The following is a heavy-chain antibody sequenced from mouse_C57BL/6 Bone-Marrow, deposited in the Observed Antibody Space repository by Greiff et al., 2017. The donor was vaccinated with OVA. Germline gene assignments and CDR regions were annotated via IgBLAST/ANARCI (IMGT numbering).Heavy chain of an antibody. V-gene: IGHV1-53*01. D-gene: IGHD1-1*01. J-gene: IGHJ2*01. CDR1: GYTFTSYW. CDR3: ARATTVVAPYDY. Sequence: QVQLQQPGTELVKPGASVKLSCKASGYTFTSYWMHWVKQRPGQGLEWIGNINPSNGGTNYNEKFKSKATLTVDKSSSPAYMQLSSLTSEDSAVYYCARATTVVAPYDYWGQGTTLTVSS. CDR2: INPSNGGT.